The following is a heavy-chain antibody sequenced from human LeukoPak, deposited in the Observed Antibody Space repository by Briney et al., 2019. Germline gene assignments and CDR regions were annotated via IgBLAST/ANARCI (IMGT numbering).Heavy chain of an antibody. CDR3: AGDGGIIRFGGQDV. CDR2: MNRDGSEK. D-gene: IGHD3-16*01. V-gene: IGHV3-7*01. J-gene: IGHJ6*02. CDR1: GFTFSDYW. Sequence: GGSLRLSCAASGFTFSDYWLSWVRQAPGKGLEWVANMNRDGSEKNYVDSMKGRITISRDNAKNSLYLQMNSLRVEDTAVYYCAGDGGIIRFGGQDVWGQGTTVTV.